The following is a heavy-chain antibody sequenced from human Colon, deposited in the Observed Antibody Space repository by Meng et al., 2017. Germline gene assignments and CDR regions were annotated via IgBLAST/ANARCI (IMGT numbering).Heavy chain of an antibody. D-gene: IGHD6-13*01. J-gene: IGHJ5*02. CDR2: MNPNSGNT. V-gene: IGHV1-8*02. CDR1: GGTFSSYA. Sequence: QVQLVQVGAEVKKPGSSVKVSCKASGGTFSSYAISWVRQATGQGLEWMGWMNPNSGNTGYAQKFQGRVTMTRNASISTAYMELSSLRSDDTAVYYCARAIAAAGSNWFDLWGQGTLVTVSS. CDR3: ARAIAAAGSNWFDL.